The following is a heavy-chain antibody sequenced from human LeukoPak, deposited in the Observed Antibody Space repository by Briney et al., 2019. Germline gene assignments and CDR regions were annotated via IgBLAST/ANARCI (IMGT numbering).Heavy chain of an antibody. CDR1: GYTFTSYD. CDR2: MNPNSGNT. CDR3: ARGLLLWFGELFCDY. V-gene: IGHV1-8*01. J-gene: IGHJ4*02. D-gene: IGHD3-10*01. Sequence: ASVKVSCKASGYTFTSYDINWVRQATGQGLKWMGWMNPNSGNTGYAQKFQGRVTMTRNTSISTAYMELSSLRSEDTAVCYCARGLLLWFGELFCDYWGQGTLVTVSS.